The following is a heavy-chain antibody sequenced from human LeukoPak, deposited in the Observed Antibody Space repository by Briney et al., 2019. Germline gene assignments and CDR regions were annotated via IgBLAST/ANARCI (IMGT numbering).Heavy chain of an antibody. J-gene: IGHJ4*02. D-gene: IGHD6-19*01. Sequence: SSETLSLTCTVSGGSISSYYWSWVRQPPGKGLEWIGYIYYSGSTNYNPSLKSRVTISVDTSKNQFSLKLSSVTAADTAVYYCARVPGYSSGWYPIDYWGQGTLVTVSS. CDR3: ARVPGYSSGWYPIDY. CDR2: IYYSGST. CDR1: GGSISSYY. V-gene: IGHV4-59*08.